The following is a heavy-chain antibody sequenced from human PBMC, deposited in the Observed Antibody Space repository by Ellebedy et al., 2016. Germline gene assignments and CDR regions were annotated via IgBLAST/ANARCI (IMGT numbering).Heavy chain of an antibody. Sequence: SETLSLTCTVSGGSISSSSYYWGWIRQPPGKGLEWIGSIYYSGSTYYNPSLKSRVTISVDTSKNQFSLKLSSVTAADTAVYYCARHWGLSGSYYFGYWGQGTLVTVSS. J-gene: IGHJ4*02. CDR2: IYYSGST. V-gene: IGHV4-39*01. CDR1: GGSISSSSYY. CDR3: ARHWGLSGSYYFGY. D-gene: IGHD1-26*01.